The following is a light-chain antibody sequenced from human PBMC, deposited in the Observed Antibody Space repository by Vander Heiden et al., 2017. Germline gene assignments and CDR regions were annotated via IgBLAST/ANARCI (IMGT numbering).Light chain of an antibody. Sequence: EIVSTQSPGTLSLSPGERATLSCRASQSVRSSSLAWYQQKPGQAPRLLIYGASSRATGIPDRFSGSGSGTDFTLTISRLEPEDFAVYYCQQYGSSPFTFGPGTKVDIK. J-gene: IGKJ3*01. CDR1: QSVRSSS. V-gene: IGKV3-20*01. CDR3: QQYGSSPFT. CDR2: GAS.